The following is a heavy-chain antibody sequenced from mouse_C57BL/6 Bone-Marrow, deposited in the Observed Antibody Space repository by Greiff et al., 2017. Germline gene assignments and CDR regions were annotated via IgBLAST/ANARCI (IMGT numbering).Heavy chain of an antibody. D-gene: IGHD2-4*01. V-gene: IGHV1-4*01. Sequence: VQRVESGAELARPGASVKMSCKASGYTFTSYTMHWVNQRPGQGLEWIGYINPSSGYTKYNQKFKDKATLTADKSSSTAYMQLSSLTSEDSAVYYCAREEDYEDAMDYWGQGTSVTVSS. CDR3: AREEDYEDAMDY. J-gene: IGHJ4*01. CDR1: GYTFTSYT. CDR2: INPSSGYT.